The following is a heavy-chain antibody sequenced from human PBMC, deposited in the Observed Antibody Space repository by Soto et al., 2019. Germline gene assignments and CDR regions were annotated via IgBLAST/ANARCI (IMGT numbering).Heavy chain of an antibody. D-gene: IGHD1-20*01. J-gene: IGHJ3*01. Sequence: QVQLQESGPGLVKPSGTLSLTCAVSGGSISSSHWWTWVLQSPGKGLEYIGEISHSGTSNSNPSLNSRVTLSVDRSKNHFSLTLTSVTAADTAVYYCARVVLSITRGAFDAWGQGTPVIVSS. CDR3: ARVVLSITRGAFDA. CDR2: ISHSGTS. CDR1: GGSISSSHW. V-gene: IGHV4-4*02.